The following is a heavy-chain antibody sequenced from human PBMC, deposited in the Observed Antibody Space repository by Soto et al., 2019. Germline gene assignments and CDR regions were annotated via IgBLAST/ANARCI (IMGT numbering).Heavy chain of an antibody. Sequence: QVQLQESGPGLVKPSETLSLTCSVSGDSMSGYYWTWIRQPPGKGLEWIGHINYSGGTKYNPSLKTRITISVDTSKNQFSLKLNSVTAAATAVFYCARGRSASDPERYDYWGQGTLVTVSS. CDR3: ARGRSASDPERYDY. D-gene: IGHD3-3*01. V-gene: IGHV4-59*01. J-gene: IGHJ4*02. CDR2: INYSGGT. CDR1: GDSMSGYY.